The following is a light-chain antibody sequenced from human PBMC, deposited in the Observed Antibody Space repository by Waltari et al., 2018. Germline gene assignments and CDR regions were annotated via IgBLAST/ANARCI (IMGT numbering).Light chain of an antibody. CDR2: KAS. CDR3: QHYDSYSAT. CDR1: QRITRW. J-gene: IGKJ4*02. Sequence: DIQMTQFPSTLSASVGDRVTITCRASQRITRWLAWYQQKEGKAPKLLIYKASILESGVPSRFSGGGSGTEFTLTVSSLQPDDFATYYCQHYDSYSATFGRGTKVEIK. V-gene: IGKV1-5*03.